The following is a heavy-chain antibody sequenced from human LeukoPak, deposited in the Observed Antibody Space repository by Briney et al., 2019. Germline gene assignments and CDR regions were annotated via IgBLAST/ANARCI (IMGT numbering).Heavy chain of an antibody. CDR2: INHSGST. J-gene: IGHJ4*02. CDR3: ARGAKNFDS. Sequence: SETLSLTCAVYGGSFSGYYWSWIRQPPGKGLEWIGEINHSGSTNYNPSLKSRVTISVDTSKNQFSLNLTSVTAADTAVYYCARGAKNFDSWGQGTLVTVSP. CDR1: GGSFSGYY. V-gene: IGHV4-34*01.